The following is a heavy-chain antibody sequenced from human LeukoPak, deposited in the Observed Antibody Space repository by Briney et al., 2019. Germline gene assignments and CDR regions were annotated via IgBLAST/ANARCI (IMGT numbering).Heavy chain of an antibody. J-gene: IGHJ5*02. CDR3: ARGGGYDFWSGYPFWWFDP. V-gene: IGHV1-18*01. CDR2: ISAYNGNT. D-gene: IGHD3-3*01. Sequence: GASVKVSCKASGYTFTSYGISWVQQAPGQGLEWMGWISAYNGNTNYAQKLQGRVTMTTDTSTSSAYMELRSLRSDDTAVYYCARGGGYDFWSGYPFWWFDPWGQGTLVTVSS. CDR1: GYTFTSYG.